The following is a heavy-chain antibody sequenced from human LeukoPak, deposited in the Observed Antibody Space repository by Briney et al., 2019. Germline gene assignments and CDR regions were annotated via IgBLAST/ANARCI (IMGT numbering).Heavy chain of an antibody. Sequence: SETLSLTYTVSGGSISSYYWSWIRQPPGKGLEWIGYIYYSGSTNYNPSLKSRVTISVDTSKNQFSLKLSSVTAADTAVYYCARGGPTPFDYWGQGTLVTVSS. V-gene: IGHV4-59*12. CDR3: ARGGPTPFDY. CDR2: IYYSGST. CDR1: GGSISSYY. J-gene: IGHJ4*02.